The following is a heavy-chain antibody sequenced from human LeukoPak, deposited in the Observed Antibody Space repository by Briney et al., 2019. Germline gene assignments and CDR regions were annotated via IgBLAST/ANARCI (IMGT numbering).Heavy chain of an antibody. D-gene: IGHD3-16*02. CDR3: ARCPITFGGVIVIPSWFDP. V-gene: IGHV3-21*01. Sequence: GGSLRLSCAASGFTFSSYSMNWVRQAPGKGLEWVSSISSSSSYIYYADSVKGRFTIFRDNAKNSLYLQMNSLRAEDTAVYYCARCPITFGGVIVIPSWFDPWGQGTLVTVSS. CDR1: GFTFSSYS. CDR2: ISSSSSYI. J-gene: IGHJ5*02.